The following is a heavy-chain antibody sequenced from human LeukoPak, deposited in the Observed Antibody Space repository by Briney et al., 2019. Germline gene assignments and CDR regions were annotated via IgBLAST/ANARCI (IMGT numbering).Heavy chain of an antibody. CDR1: GFALGSHD. Sequence: GGSLRLSCTASGFALGSHDMHWVRQIPGQGLEWVAAVSSGFHAFFADSVQGRFTVSREDARNSLYLQMNSLRAGDTAVYYCVREARGYHYTYFDYWGQGTLVTVSS. CDR2: VSSGFHA. V-gene: IGHV3-13*01. CDR3: VREARGYHYTYFDY. D-gene: IGHD5-18*01. J-gene: IGHJ4*02.